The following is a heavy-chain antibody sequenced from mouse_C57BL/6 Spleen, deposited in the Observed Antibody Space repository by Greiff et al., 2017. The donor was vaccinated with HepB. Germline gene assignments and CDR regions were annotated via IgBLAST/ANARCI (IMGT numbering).Heavy chain of an antibody. Sequence: VQLQQPGTELVKPGASVKLSCKASGYTFTSYWMHWVKQRPGQGLEWIGNINPSNGGTNYNAKFKSKATLTVDKSSSTAYMQLSSLTSEDSAVYYCARSLLQFYYFDYWGQGTTLTVSS. J-gene: IGHJ2*01. D-gene: IGHD1-2*01. CDR1: GYTFTSYW. CDR3: ARSLLQFYYFDY. V-gene: IGHV1-53*01. CDR2: INPSNGGT.